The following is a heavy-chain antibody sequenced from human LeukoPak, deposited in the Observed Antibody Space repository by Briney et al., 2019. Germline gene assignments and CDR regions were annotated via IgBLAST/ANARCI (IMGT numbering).Heavy chain of an antibody. V-gene: IGHV3-23*01. CDR3: ARDGVVTGPGYYDY. D-gene: IGHD4-23*01. CDR2: ISGSGGST. J-gene: IGHJ4*02. CDR1: GFTFSSYG. Sequence: GGSLRLSCAASGFTFSSYGMSWVRQAPGKGLEWVSAISGSGGSTYYADSVKGRFTISRDNSKNTLYLQMGSLRAEDMAMYYCARDGVVTGPGYYDYWGQGTLVIVSS.